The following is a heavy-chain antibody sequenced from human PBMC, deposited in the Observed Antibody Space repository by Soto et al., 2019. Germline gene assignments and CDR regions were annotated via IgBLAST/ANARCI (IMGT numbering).Heavy chain of an antibody. CDR2: IYYSGST. V-gene: IGHV4-59*01. J-gene: IGHJ4*02. Sequence: PSERLSLACTASNGSLSSKNWRWIRQSPRKGLEWIGNIYYSGSTNYNPSLKSRVTMSVDTSKNQFTLKLSSVTAADTGVYFCARSFMVPVDFFDYWGQGTLVTVSS. D-gene: IGHD3-10*01. CDR3: ARSFMVPVDFFDY. CDR1: NGSLSSKN.